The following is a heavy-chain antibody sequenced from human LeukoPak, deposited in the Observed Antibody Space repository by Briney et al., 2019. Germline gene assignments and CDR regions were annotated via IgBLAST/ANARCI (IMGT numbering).Heavy chain of an antibody. D-gene: IGHD3-3*01. CDR1: GFTFDDYA. J-gene: IGHJ4*02. V-gene: IGHV3-9*01. Sequence: GGSLRLSCAASGFTFDDYAMHWVRQAPGEGLEWVSGISWNSGSIGYADSVKGRFTISRDNAKNSLYLQMNSLRAEDTALYYCAKEYYDFWSGYLVYWGQGTLVTVSS. CDR3: AKEYYDFWSGYLVY. CDR2: ISWNSGSI.